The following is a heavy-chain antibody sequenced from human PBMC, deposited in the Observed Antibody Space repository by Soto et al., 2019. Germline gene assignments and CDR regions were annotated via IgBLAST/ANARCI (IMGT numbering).Heavy chain of an antibody. CDR1: GGSVSSGSYY. CDR2: IYYSGST. V-gene: IGHV4-61*01. D-gene: IGHD3-22*01. CDR3: ASIPVYYYDSSGYYDDY. Sequence: SETLSLTCTVSGGSVSSGSYYWSWIRQPPGKGLEWIGYIYYSGSTNYNPSLKSRVTISVDTSKNQFSLKLSSVTAADTAVYYCASIPVYYYDSSGYYDDYWGQGTLVTVSS. J-gene: IGHJ4*02.